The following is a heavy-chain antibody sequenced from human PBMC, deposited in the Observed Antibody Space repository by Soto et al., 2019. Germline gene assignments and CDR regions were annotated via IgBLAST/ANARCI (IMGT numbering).Heavy chain of an antibody. CDR1: GFTFSRHA. V-gene: IGHV3-23*01. CDR2: ISCSGGST. D-gene: IGHD3-22*01. CDR3: AQVASDYFVKY. Sequence: SLSLAFSASGFTFSRHAMSWVRPAPGTGLEWVSAISCSGGSTYYADSVKVRFTISRDNSKNTLYLQMNSLRAEDTAVYYCAQVASDYFVKYWGQGTRVAVAS. J-gene: IGHJ4*02.